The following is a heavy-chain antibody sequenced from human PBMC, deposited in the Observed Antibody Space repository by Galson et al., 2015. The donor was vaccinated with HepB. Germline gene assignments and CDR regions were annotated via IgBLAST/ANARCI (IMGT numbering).Heavy chain of an antibody. V-gene: IGHV3-30*18. Sequence: SLRLSCAASGFTFNSYDMHWVRQVPGEGLEWVAVISYDGSNKDYADAVKGRFTISRDNSQNTLYLQMKSLRPDDTAVYYCAKDEFIRQFVGGAYFDNWGRGTLLTVSS. CDR1: GFTFNSYD. J-gene: IGHJ4*02. CDR2: ISYDGSNK. CDR3: AKDEFIRQFVGGAYFDN. D-gene: IGHD3-16*01.